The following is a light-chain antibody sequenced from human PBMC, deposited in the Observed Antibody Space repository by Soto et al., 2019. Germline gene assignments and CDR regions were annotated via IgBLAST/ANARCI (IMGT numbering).Light chain of an antibody. Sequence: QSALTQPASVSGSPGQSITISCTGTSSDVGGYNYVSWYQQHPGKAPTLMIYDVSNRPSGVSDRFSGSKSGNTASLTISGLQAEDEADYYCSSYSSRSTNVFVTGTKLTVL. CDR3: SSYSSRSTNV. CDR2: DVS. CDR1: SSDVGGYNY. J-gene: IGLJ1*01. V-gene: IGLV2-14*01.